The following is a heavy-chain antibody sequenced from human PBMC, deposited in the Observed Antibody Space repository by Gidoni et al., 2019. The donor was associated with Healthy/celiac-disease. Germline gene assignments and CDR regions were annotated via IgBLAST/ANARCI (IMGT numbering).Heavy chain of an antibody. CDR1: GFTFSSYD. J-gene: IGHJ3*02. V-gene: IGHV3-13*01. D-gene: IGHD3-10*01. Sequence: EVQLVESGGGLVQPGGSLGLSCDASGFTFSSYDRHWVRQATVKCLEWVSAIGTAGDTYYPGSVKGRFTISRENAKNSLYLQMNSLRAGDTAVYYCARGNGGAFDIWGQGTMVTVSS. CDR2: IGTAGDT. CDR3: ARGNGGAFDI.